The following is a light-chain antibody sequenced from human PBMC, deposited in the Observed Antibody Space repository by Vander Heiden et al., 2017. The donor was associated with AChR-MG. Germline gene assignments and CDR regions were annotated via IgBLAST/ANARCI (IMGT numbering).Light chain of an antibody. V-gene: IGKV3-15*01. CDR1: QSVSSN. CDR2: GAS. Sequence: EIVMTQSPATLSVSPGDRATLSCRASQSVSSNLAWYQQKPGQAPRLLIDGASTRATGIPARFSGSGSGTEFTLTISSLQSEDFAVYYGQQYNNWPPLTFGGGTKVEIK. J-gene: IGKJ4*01. CDR3: QQYNNWPPLT.